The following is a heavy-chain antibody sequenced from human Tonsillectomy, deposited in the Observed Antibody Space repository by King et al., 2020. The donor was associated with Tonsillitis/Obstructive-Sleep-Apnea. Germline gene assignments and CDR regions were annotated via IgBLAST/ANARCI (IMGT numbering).Heavy chain of an antibody. J-gene: IGHJ4*02. Sequence: QLVQSGGGLVQPGRSLRLSCTGSGFTFGDYAMSWVRQAPGKGLEWVGFIRSKAYGGTTEYAASVKGRFTISRDDPKSIAYLQMNSLKTEDTAVYYCTRPRITIFGVVIIQLDYWGQGTLVTVSS. CDR1: GFTFGDYA. CDR2: IRSKAYGGTT. D-gene: IGHD3-3*01. CDR3: TRPRITIFGVVIIQLDY. V-gene: IGHV3-49*04.